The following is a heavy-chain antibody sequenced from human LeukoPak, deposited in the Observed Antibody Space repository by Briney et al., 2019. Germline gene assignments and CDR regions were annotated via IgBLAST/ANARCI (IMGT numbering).Heavy chain of an antibody. Sequence: PSETLSLTCAVYGGSFSGYCWSWIRQPPGKGLEWIGEINHSGSTNYNPSLKSRVTISVDTSKNQFSLKLSSVTAADTAVYYCARSGVITMFQAALDIWGQGTMVTVSS. CDR3: ARSGVITMFQAALDI. CDR1: GGSFSGYC. CDR2: INHSGST. V-gene: IGHV4-34*01. J-gene: IGHJ3*02. D-gene: IGHD3-10*02.